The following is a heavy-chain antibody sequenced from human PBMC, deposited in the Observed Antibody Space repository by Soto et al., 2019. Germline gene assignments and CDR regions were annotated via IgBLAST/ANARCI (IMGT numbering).Heavy chain of an antibody. CDR3: ARAMYSGSHRGYYYYGMDV. J-gene: IGHJ6*02. CDR2: ISSSSSTI. D-gene: IGHD1-26*01. V-gene: IGHV3-48*02. Sequence: GGSLRLSCAASGFTFSSYSMNWVRQAPGKGLEWVSYISSSSSTIYYADSVKGRFTISRDNAKNSLYLQMNSLRDEDTAVYYCARAMYSGSHRGYYYYGMDVWGQGTTVTVSS. CDR1: GFTFSSYS.